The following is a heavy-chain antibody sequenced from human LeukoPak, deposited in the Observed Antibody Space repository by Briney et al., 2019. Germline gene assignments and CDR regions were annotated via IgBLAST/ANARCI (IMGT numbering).Heavy chain of an antibody. V-gene: IGHV4-34*01. CDR3: AREGYCSSTSCHKQIDY. D-gene: IGHD2-2*01. Sequence: SETLSLTCAVYGGSFSGYYWSWTRQPPGKGLEWIGEINHSGSTNYNPSLKSRVTISVDTSKNQFSLKLSSVTAADTAVYYCAREGYCSSTSCHKQIDYWGQGTLVTVSS. CDR1: GGSFSGYY. CDR2: INHSGST. J-gene: IGHJ4*02.